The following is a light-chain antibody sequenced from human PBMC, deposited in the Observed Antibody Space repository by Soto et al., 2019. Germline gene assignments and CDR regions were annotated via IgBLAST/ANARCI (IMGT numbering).Light chain of an antibody. Sequence: EIVFTQSPATLSLSPGERATLSCRASQSVSSDSLAWYQQKPGQAPRLLIYGASSRATGIPDRFSGSGSGTDFTLTISSLETEDFAVYDCQQRSSWPWTFGQGTKVDIK. CDR1: QSVSSDS. J-gene: IGKJ1*01. CDR2: GAS. CDR3: QQRSSWPWT. V-gene: IGKV3D-20*02.